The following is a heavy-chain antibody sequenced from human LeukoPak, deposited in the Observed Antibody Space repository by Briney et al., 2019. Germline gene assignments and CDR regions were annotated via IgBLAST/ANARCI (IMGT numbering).Heavy chain of an antibody. V-gene: IGHV3-30*18. CDR2: ISHDGSNK. J-gene: IGHJ4*02. CDR3: AKASVAVPYYFDF. Sequence: GGSLRLSCAASGFTFGSYGMHWVRQAPGEGLEWVAVISHDGSNKFYADSVKGRFTISRDNSKNTLYLQMNSLSAEDTAVYYCAKASVAVPYYFDFWGQGALVTVSS. D-gene: IGHD2-2*01. CDR1: GFTFGSYG.